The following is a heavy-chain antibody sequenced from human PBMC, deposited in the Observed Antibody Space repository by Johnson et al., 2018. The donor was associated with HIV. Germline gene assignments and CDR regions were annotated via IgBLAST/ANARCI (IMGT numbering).Heavy chain of an antibody. V-gene: IGHV3-11*04. CDR3: ARVPNDAFDI. J-gene: IGHJ3*02. CDR2: MSSSGSTI. Sequence: QVQLVESGGGLVNPGGSLRLSCAASGFSFSDFYMSWIRQAPGKGLEWISYMSSSGSTIYHADSVKGRFTISRDNAKNSLYPQMNTLRAEDTAVYYCARVPNDAFDIWGQGTMVTVSS. CDR1: GFSFSDFY.